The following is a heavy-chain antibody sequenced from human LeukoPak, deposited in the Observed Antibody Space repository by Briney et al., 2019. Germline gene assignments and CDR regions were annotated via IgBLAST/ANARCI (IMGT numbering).Heavy chain of an antibody. D-gene: IGHD6-13*01. V-gene: IGHV5-51*01. CDR1: GYSFTSYW. CDR3: ASQAAPVAKYFQF. J-gene: IGHJ1*01. Sequence: GESLKISCKGSGYSFTSYWIGWVRQMPGKGLEWLGIIYPGDSDTRYSPSFQGQVTISADKSIGTAYLQWSSLKASDTAMYYCASQAAPVAKYFQFWGQGTLVTVSS. CDR2: IYPGDSDT.